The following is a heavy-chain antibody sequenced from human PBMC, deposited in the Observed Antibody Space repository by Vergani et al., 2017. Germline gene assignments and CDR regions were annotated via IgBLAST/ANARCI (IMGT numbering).Heavy chain of an antibody. J-gene: IGHJ4*02. Sequence: VQLVESGGDLVQPGGSLRVSCAASGFSFSTYSINWVRQAPGKGLEWVSSISGRSNYIYYADSVQGRFTISRDNSKNTLYLQRNSLRAEDTAVYYCAKENDGGGMGYWGQGTLVTVSS. CDR1: GFSFSTYS. D-gene: IGHD1-1*01. V-gene: IGHV3-23*04. CDR3: AKENDGGGMGY. CDR2: ISGRSNYI.